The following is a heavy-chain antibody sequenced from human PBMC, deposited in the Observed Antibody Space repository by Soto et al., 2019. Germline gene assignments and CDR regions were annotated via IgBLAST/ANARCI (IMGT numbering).Heavy chain of an antibody. D-gene: IGHD6-13*01. Sequence: SRVTISVDTSKNQFSLKLSSVTAADTAVYYCATYSSSWRNFDYWGQGTPVTVSS. CDR3: ATYSSSWRNFDY. J-gene: IGHJ4*02. V-gene: IGHV4-34*01.